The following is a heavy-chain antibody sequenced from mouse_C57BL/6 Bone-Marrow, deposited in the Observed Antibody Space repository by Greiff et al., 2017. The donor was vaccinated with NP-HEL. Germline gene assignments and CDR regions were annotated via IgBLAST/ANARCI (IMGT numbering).Heavy chain of an antibody. V-gene: IGHV14-3*01. CDR1: GFNIKNTY. J-gene: IGHJ3*01. CDR3: AIVYGSSYLFAY. D-gene: IGHD1-1*01. Sequence: EVQLQQSVAELVRPGASVKLSCTASGFNIKNTYMHWVKQRPEQGLEWIGRIDPANGNTKYDPKFQGKATITADTSSNTAYLQLRSLTSEDTAIYYCAIVYGSSYLFAYWGQGTLVTVSA. CDR2: IDPANGNT.